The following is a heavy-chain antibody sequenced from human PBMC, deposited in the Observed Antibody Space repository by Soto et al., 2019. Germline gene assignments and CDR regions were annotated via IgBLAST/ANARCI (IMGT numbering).Heavy chain of an antibody. V-gene: IGHV4-59*01. CDR3: ERDSSLFDY. D-gene: IGHD2-15*01. CDR2: IYYSGST. CDR1: GGSISSYY. J-gene: IGHJ4*02. Sequence: SETLSLTCTVSGGSISSYYWSWIRQPPGKGLEWIGYIYYSGSTNYNPSLKSRVTISVDTSKNQFSLKLSSVTAADTAVYYCERDSSLFDYWGQGTLVTVSS.